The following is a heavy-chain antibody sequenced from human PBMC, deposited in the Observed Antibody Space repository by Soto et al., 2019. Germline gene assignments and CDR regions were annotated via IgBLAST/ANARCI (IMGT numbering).Heavy chain of an antibody. D-gene: IGHD3-3*01. CDR3: ASGIPQPTYYDFWSGYSDAFDI. CDR1: GGSVSSGSYY. Sequence: TSETLSLTCTVSGGSVSSGSYYWSWIRQPPGKGLEWIGYIYYSGSTNYNPSLKSRVTISVDTSKNQFSLKLSSVTAADTAVYYCASGIPQPTYYDFWSGYSDAFDIWGQGTMVTVSS. CDR2: IYYSGST. J-gene: IGHJ3*02. V-gene: IGHV4-61*01.